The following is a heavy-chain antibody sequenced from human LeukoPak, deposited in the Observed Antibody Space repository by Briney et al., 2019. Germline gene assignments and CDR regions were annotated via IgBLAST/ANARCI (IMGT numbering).Heavy chain of an antibody. D-gene: IGHD6-25*01. J-gene: IGHJ3*02. CDR2: ITWNSAGI. V-gene: IGHV3-9*03. Sequence: GRSLRLSCAASGFTFEDYAMHWVRQAPGKGLEWVSGITWNSAGIDYADSVKGRFTISRDNAKNSLYLQMNSLRAEDMALYYCAKDRLSGFDAFDIWGQGTMVTVSS. CDR1: GFTFEDYA. CDR3: AKDRLSGFDAFDI.